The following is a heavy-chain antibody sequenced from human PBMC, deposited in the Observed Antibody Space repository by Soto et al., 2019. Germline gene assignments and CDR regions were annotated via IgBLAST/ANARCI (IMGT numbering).Heavy chain of an antibody. Sequence: SETLSLTCSVSGGSISGSYWSWIRQSPGKGLEWLGYVYYTGSTNYSPSLRSRVGISVDTSKNEFSLRLSSVTAADTAVYFCARSVAVPGAHIDYWGQGTQVTAPQ. CDR3: ARSVAVPGAHIDY. CDR1: GGSISGSY. J-gene: IGHJ4*02. V-gene: IGHV4-59*01. CDR2: VYYTGST. D-gene: IGHD6-19*01.